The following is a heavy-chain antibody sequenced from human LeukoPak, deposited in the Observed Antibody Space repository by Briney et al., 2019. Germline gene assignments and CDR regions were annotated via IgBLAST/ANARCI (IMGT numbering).Heavy chain of an antibody. CDR1: GGSFSGYY. V-gene: IGHV4-34*01. Sequence: SETLSLTCAVYGGSFSGYYWSWIRQVPGKGLEWLGEINQSGRTNYNPSLKSRVTISVDPSKNQISLNLSFVTATDTAVYYCARGWFGFWHNSYLDDNAFDVWGPGTMVAVSS. CDR2: INQSGRT. D-gene: IGHD3-10*01. J-gene: IGHJ3*01. CDR3: ARGWFGFWHNSYLDDNAFDV.